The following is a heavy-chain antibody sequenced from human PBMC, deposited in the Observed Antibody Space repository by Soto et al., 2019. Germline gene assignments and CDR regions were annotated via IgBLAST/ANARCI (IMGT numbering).Heavy chain of an antibody. CDR3: AKVTTRYSSGREA. CDR1: GFTFSSYA. V-gene: IGHV3-23*01. Sequence: EVQLLESGGGLVQPGGSLRLSCAASGFTFSSYAMSWVRQAPGKGLEWVSAISGSGGSTYYADSVKGRFTISRDNSKNTLYLQMNSLRVEDTAVYYCAKVTTRYSSGREAWGQGTLVTVSS. D-gene: IGHD6-19*01. CDR2: ISGSGGST. J-gene: IGHJ4*02.